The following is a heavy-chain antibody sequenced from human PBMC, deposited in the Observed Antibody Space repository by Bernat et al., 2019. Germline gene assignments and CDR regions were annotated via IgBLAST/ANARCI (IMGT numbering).Heavy chain of an antibody. CDR1: GGSMSGYY. J-gene: IGHJ4*02. V-gene: IGHV4-59*08. CDR2: IFHSGGA. Sequence: QVQLQESGPGRVKPSETLSLTCTVSGGSMSGYYWTWVRQAPGKGLEWVGDIFHSGGANYNPSLKSRVTISVDSTKKTFSLTLISVTAADTAVYYCARLRGSGWFSVDFWGQGTLVTVSS. CDR3: ARLRGSGWFSVDF. D-gene: IGHD6-19*01.